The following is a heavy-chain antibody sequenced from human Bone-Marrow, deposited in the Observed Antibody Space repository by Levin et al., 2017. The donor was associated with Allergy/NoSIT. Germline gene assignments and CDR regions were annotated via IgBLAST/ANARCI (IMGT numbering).Heavy chain of an antibody. CDR1: GILFSSYD. J-gene: IGHJ6*02. Sequence: GESLKISCAASGILFSSYDMNWVRQAPGKGLEWVSSISAGGNYIYYADSVKGRFTISRDNAKNSLFLQMNSLRAEDTAVYYCASWALYHYDRSAFDYFYYAMDVWGQGTTVTVSS. CDR2: ISAGGNYI. D-gene: IGHD3-22*01. CDR3: ASWALYHYDRSAFDYFYYAMDV. V-gene: IGHV3-21*01.